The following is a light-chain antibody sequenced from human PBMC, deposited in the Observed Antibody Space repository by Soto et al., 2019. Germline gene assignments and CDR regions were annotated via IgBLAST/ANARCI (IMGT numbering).Light chain of an antibody. J-gene: IGLJ3*02. CDR1: SSNIGSNT. CDR3: AAWDDSLNGPV. Sequence: QSVLTQPPSASGTPGQRVTIYCSGSSSNIGSNTVNWYQQLPGTAPKLLIYSNNQRPSGVPDRFSGSKSGTSASLAISGLQPEDEADYYCAAWDDSLNGPVFGGGTKVTVL. CDR2: SNN. V-gene: IGLV1-44*01.